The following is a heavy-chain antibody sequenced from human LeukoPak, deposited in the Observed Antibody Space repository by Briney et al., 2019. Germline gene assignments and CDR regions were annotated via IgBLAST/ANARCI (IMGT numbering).Heavy chain of an antibody. J-gene: IGHJ3*02. CDR2: TYYRSKWYN. CDR3: ARDPYYDFWSGYFSAFDI. D-gene: IGHD3-3*01. Sequence: SQTLSLTCAISGDSVSSNSAAWNWIRQSPSRGLEWLGRTYYRSKWYNDYAVSVKSRITINPDTSKNQFSLQLNSVTPEDTAVYYCARDPYYDFWSGYFSAFDIWGQGTMVTVSS. CDR1: GDSVSSNSAA. V-gene: IGHV6-1*01.